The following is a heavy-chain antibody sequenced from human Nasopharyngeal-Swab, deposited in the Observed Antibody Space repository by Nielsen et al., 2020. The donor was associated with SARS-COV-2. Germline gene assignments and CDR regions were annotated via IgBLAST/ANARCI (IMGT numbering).Heavy chain of an antibody. CDR3: AGHPADFDY. J-gene: IGHJ4*02. CDR2: VTPNGFT. V-gene: IGHV4-34*01. Sequence: SDTLSLTCAVNGGSFTTIHWSWVRQPPGKALEWIGEVTPNGFTNYSPSLRSRATVSVDTSRQQFFLTLTSVTAADTAVYYCAGHPADFDYWGQGTLVTVSS. D-gene: IGHD6-13*01. CDR1: GGSFTTIH.